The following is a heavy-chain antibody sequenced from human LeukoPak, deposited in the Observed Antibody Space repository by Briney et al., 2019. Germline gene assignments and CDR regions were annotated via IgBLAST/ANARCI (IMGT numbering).Heavy chain of an antibody. CDR2: INHSGST. CDR3: ARGATQAYCGGDCPNFDY. V-gene: IGHV4-34*01. J-gene: IGHJ4*02. D-gene: IGHD2-21*02. Sequence: SETLSLTCAVYGGSFSSYYWSWIRQPPGKGLEWIGEINHSGSTNYNPSLKSRVTISVDTSKNQFSLKLSSVTAADTAVYYCARGATQAYCGGDCPNFDYWGQGTLVTVSS. CDR1: GGSFSSYY.